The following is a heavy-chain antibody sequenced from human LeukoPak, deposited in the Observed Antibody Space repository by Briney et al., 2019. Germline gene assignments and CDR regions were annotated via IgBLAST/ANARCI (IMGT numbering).Heavy chain of an antibody. D-gene: IGHD6-19*01. Sequence: GGSLRLSCAASGFTFSSYGMHWVRQAPGKGLEWVAFIRYDGSNKYYADSVKGRFTISRDNSKNTLYLQMNSLRAEDTAVYYCAKARVRGSSGWYWSVDYWGQGTLVTVSS. CDR2: IRYDGSNK. CDR1: GFTFSSYG. V-gene: IGHV3-30*02. J-gene: IGHJ4*02. CDR3: AKARVRGSSGWYWSVDY.